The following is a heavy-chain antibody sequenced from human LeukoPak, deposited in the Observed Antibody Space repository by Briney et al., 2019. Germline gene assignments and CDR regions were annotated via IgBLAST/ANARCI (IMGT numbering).Heavy chain of an antibody. Sequence: PGGSLRLSCAAPGFTFDDYAMHWVRQAPGKGLEWVSLISGDGGSTYYADSVKGRFTISRDNSKNSLYLQMNSLRTEDTALYYCAKDIRPTYYYDSSGYRNWFDPWGQGTLVTVS. CDR2: ISGDGGST. CDR3: AKDIRPTYYYDSSGYRNWFDP. J-gene: IGHJ5*02. V-gene: IGHV3-43*02. CDR1: GFTFDDYA. D-gene: IGHD3-22*01.